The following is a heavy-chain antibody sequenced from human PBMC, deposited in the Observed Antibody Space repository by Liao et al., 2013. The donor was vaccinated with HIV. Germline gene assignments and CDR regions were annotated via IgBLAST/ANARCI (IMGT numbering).Heavy chain of an antibody. Sequence: QVQLQASGPGVIKPSETLSLTCAVYGESFNDHYWSWIRQPPGKGLEWIGEINHTGTTKYTPSLRSRLTISVDTSKNQFSLKLTSVTAADTAMYYCARGGYGSGNSRYFDYWGQGTLVSVSS. J-gene: IGHJ4*02. CDR3: ARGGYGSGNSRYFDY. V-gene: IGHV4-34*10. CDR1: GESFNDHY. CDR2: INHTGTT. D-gene: IGHD3-10*01.